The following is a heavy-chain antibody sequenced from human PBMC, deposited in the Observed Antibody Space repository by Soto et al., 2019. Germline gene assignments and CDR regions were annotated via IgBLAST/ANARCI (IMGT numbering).Heavy chain of an antibody. D-gene: IGHD3-10*01. CDR1: GGSISSGDYY. V-gene: IGHV4-30-4*01. Sequence: QVQLQESGPGLVKPSQTLSLTCTVSGGSISSGDYYWSWIRQPPGKGLEWIGYIYYSGSTYYNPSLKSRVTISVDTSKNTFSLKLSSVTAADTAVYYCARDPLSRLLWFGETDGMDVWGQGTTVTVSS. J-gene: IGHJ6*02. CDR3: ARDPLSRLLWFGETDGMDV. CDR2: IYYSGST.